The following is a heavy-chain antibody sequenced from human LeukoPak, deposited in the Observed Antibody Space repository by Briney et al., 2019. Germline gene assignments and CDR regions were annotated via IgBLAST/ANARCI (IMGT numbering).Heavy chain of an antibody. CDR2: IKGECSSK. J-gene: IGHJ6*02. CDR1: RFIYSNYW. V-gene: IGHV3-74*01. Sequence: GWSLRLSCPSSRFIYSNYWMHWVGQARAKELAWVLLIKGECSSKSYADSVKGRFTISRDNAKNTLYLQMNSLRAEDTAVYYCARGIWFGEGMDVWGQGTTVTVSS. CDR3: ARGIWFGEGMDV. D-gene: IGHD3-10*01.